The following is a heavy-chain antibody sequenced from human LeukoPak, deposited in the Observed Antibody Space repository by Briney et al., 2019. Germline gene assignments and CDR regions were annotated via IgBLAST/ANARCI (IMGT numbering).Heavy chain of an antibody. V-gene: IGHV7-4-1*02. D-gene: IGHD2/OR15-2a*01. J-gene: IGHJ5*02. CDR2: INTSTGNP. CDR1: GYTFTSYA. CDR3: ARWAEFCGFWNRFDP. Sequence: GASVKVSCKASGYTFTSYAMNWVRQAPGQGLEWMGWINTSTGNPTYAQGFTGRFVFSLDTSVSTAYLQISSLKAEDTAVYYCARWAEFCGFWNRFDPWGQGTLVSVSS.